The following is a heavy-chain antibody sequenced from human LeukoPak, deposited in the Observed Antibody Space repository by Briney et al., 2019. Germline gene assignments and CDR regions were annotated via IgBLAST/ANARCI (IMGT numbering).Heavy chain of an antibody. CDR2: INHSGST. D-gene: IGHD2-2*02. Sequence: SETLSLTCAVYGGSFSGYYWSWIRQPPGKGLEWIGEINHSGSTNYNPSLKSRVTISVDTSKNQFSLKLSSVTAADTAVYYCARADIVVVPAAIRPHYYYGMDVWGQGTTVTVSS. J-gene: IGHJ6*02. CDR3: ARADIVVVPAAIRPHYYYGMDV. CDR1: GGSFSGYY. V-gene: IGHV4-34*01.